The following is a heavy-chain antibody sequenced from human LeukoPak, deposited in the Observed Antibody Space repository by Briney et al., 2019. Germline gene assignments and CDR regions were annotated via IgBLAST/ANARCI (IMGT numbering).Heavy chain of an antibody. CDR1: GFTSSNFG. V-gene: IGHV3-30*02. J-gene: IGHJ3*02. D-gene: IGHD1-26*01. CDR2: IRYDGSNK. Sequence: GGSLRLSCAASGFTSSNFGMHWVRQAPGKGLEWVALIRYDGSNKYYADSVKGRFTTSRDNSKNTLYLQMNSLRPEDTAVYSCAKTTIVGATVDAFDIWGQGTMVTVSS. CDR3: AKTTIVGATVDAFDI.